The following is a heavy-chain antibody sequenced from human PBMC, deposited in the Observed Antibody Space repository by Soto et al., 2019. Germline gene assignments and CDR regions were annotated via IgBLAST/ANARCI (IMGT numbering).Heavy chain of an antibody. CDR3: ARDRARCRYFDWLPPASYYYYCMDV. CDR1: GFTFSSYS. Sequence: GGSLRLSCAASGFTFSSYSMNWVRQAPGKGLEWVSSISSSSSYIYYADSVKGRFTISRDNAKNSLYLQMNSLRAEDTAVYYGARDRARCRYFDWLPPASYYYYCMDVWGQGTTVTVSS. J-gene: IGHJ6*02. V-gene: IGHV3-21*01. CDR2: ISSSSSYI. D-gene: IGHD3-9*01.